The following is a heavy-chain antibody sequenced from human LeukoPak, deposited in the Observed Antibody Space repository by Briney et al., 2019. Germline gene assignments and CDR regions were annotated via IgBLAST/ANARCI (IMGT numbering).Heavy chain of an antibody. V-gene: IGHV3-23*01. D-gene: IGHD6-13*01. CDR3: AQVVVAAGVNY. CDR2: ISSSGGNT. CDR1: GLTVSSNY. J-gene: IGHJ4*02. Sequence: GGSLRLSCAASGLTVSSNYITWVRQPPGKGLEWASAISSSGGNTYYAASVKGRFTISRDNSKNTLYLQMNSLRADDTAVCYCAQVVVAAGVNYWGQGTLVTVSS.